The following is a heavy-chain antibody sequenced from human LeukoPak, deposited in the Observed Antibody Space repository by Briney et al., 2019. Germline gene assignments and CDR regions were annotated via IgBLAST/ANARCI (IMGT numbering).Heavy chain of an antibody. D-gene: IGHD3-9*01. CDR2: ISYDGSNK. CDR1: GFTFSSYG. CDR3: AKDRRVYDILTPFDY. Sequence: GGSLRLSCAASGFTFSSYGMHWVRQAPGKGLEWVAVISYDGSNKYYADSVKGRFTISRDNSKNTLYLQMNSLRAEDTAVYFCAKDRRVYDILTPFDYWGQGTLVTVSS. J-gene: IGHJ4*02. V-gene: IGHV3-30*18.